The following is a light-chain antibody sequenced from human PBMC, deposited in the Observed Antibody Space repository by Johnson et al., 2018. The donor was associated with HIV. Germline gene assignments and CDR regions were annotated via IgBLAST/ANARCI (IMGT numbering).Light chain of an antibody. J-gene: IGLJ1*01. CDR2: DNN. V-gene: IGLV1-51*01. CDR3: GTWDSRLNVYL. Sequence: QSVLTQPPSVSAAPGQKVTSSCSGSSSNIGNNYVSWYQQLPGTAPKLLIYDNNKRPSGIPDRFSGSKSGTSATLGISGLQTGDEADYYCGTWDSRLNVYLFGPGTKGTVL. CDR1: SSNIGNNY.